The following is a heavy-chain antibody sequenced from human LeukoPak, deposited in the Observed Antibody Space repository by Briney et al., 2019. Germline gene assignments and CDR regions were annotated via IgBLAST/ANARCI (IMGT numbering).Heavy chain of an antibody. D-gene: IGHD3-22*01. J-gene: IGHJ2*01. CDR3: AKDKSYYYDSSGYYLNWYFDL. CDR2: ISGSGGST. CDR1: GFTFSSYA. V-gene: IGHV3-23*01. Sequence: GGSLRLSCAASGFTFSSYAMGWVRQAPGKGLEWVSAISGSGGSTYYADSVKGRFTISRDNSKNTLYLQMNSLRAEDTAVYYCAKDKSYYYDSSGYYLNWYFDLWGRGTLVTVSS.